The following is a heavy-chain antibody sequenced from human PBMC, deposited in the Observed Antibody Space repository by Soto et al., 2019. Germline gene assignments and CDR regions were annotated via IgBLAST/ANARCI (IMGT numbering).Heavy chain of an antibody. J-gene: IGHJ5*02. D-gene: IGHD3-3*01. Sequence: ASVKVSCKAPGDTFTSYNLNWVRQAPGQGLEWMGVINPHGGSTKYAQKFQGRITMTRDTSRSTVYMELSSLRSDDTAIYYCARSSGGNFGIIIEGSNWFDPWGQGTLVIVSS. CDR3: ARSSGGNFGIIIEGSNWFDP. CDR2: INPHGGST. V-gene: IGHV1-46*01. CDR1: GDTFTSYN.